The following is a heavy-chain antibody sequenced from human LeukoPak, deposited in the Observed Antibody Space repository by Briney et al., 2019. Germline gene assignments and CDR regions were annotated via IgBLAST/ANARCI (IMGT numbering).Heavy chain of an antibody. CDR3: AGAAAGTAIDS. CDR2: IYPGDSDT. CDR1: GYSFSTYW. J-gene: IGHJ4*02. V-gene: IGHV5-51*01. D-gene: IGHD6-13*01. Sequence: GESLKISCKGSGYSFSTYWIAWVRQMPGKGLEWMGIIYPGDSDTRYSPSFQGQFTISADKSISTAYLQWSSLKASDSAIYYCAGAAAGTAIDSWGQGTVVTVSS.